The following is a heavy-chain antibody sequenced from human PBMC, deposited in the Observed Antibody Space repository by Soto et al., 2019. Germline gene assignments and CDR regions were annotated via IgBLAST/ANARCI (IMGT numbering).Heavy chain of an antibody. J-gene: IGHJ6*02. D-gene: IGHD2-2*01. Sequence: GESLKISCKGSGYSSTSYWISWVRQMPGKGLEWMGRIDPSDSYTNYSPSFQGHVTISADKSISTAYLQWSSLKASDTAMYYCASSYCSSTSCYGPIYYYYGMDVWGQGTTVTVSS. CDR1: GYSSTSYW. CDR2: IDPSDSYT. CDR3: ASSYCSSTSCYGPIYYYYGMDV. V-gene: IGHV5-10-1*01.